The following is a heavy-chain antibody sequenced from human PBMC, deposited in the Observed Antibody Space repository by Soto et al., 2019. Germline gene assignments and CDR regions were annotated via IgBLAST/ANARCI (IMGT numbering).Heavy chain of an antibody. CDR1: GFTFSSYA. Sequence: EVQLLESGGGLVQPGGSLRLSCAASGFTFSSYAMSWVRQAPGKGLEWVSAISGSGGSTYYADSGKGRFTISRDNSKNTLYQQMNSLRDEDTAVYYCAKNFRIDSSGWYWEFDYWGQGTLVTVSS. CDR2: ISGSGGST. V-gene: IGHV3-23*01. J-gene: IGHJ4*02. D-gene: IGHD6-19*01. CDR3: AKNFRIDSSGWYWEFDY.